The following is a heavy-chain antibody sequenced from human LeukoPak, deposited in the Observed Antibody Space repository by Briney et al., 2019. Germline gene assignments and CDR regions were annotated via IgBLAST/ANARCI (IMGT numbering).Heavy chain of an antibody. D-gene: IGHD3-10*02. J-gene: IGHJ4*02. CDR3: AKGKDYYVEY. CDR2: IRYDGSEK. Sequence: GGSLRLSCAASGFTFRDYGMHWVRQAPGKGLEWVAFIRYDGSEKYYADSVRGRFTISRDNSKNTLYLQMNSLRVEDTAVYYCAKGKDYYVEYWGQGAQVTVSS. CDR1: GFTFRDYG. V-gene: IGHV3-30*02.